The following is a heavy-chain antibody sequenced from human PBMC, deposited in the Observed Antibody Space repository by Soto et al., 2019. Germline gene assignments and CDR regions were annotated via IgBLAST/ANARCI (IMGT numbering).Heavy chain of an antibody. CDR2: INPNSGGA. J-gene: IGHJ5*02. CDR1: GYTFTDYY. Sequence: ASVKVSCKASGYTFTDYYLYWVRQAPGQGLEWMGWINPNSGGANYAQKFKGRVTVTRNTSISTAYMELSGLTSDDTAIFYCARGTYYYALGSPVSHHWGQGTLVTVSS. CDR3: ARGTYYYALGSPVSHH. D-gene: IGHD3-10*01. V-gene: IGHV1-2*02.